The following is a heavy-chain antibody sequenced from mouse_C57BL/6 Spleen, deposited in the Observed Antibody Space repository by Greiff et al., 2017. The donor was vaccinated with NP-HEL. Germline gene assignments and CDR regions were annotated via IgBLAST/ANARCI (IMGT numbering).Heavy chain of an antibody. J-gene: IGHJ3*01. Sequence: QVQLKQPGAELVKPGASVKLSCTASGYTFTSYWMHWVQQRPGQGLEWIGMIHPNSGSTNYNEKFKSKATLTVDKSSSTAYMQLSSLTSEDSSVYYCARGNDYQFAYWGQGTLVTVSA. CDR3: ARGNDYQFAY. D-gene: IGHD2-4*01. V-gene: IGHV1-64*01. CDR2: IHPNSGST. CDR1: GYTFTSYW.